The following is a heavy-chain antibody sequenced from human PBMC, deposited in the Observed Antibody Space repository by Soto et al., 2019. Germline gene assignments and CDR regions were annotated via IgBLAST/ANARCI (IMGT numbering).Heavy chain of an antibody. J-gene: IGHJ6*02. V-gene: IGHV3-53*02. CDR3: AREAFTVSGGTSPVRGGGIDV. CDR2: IYRDGKT. Sequence: EGQLVETEGGLIQPGGSLRLSCAASDFTVGTNYMSWVRRAPGRGLEWVSIIYRDGKTYYADSVRGRFIISRDDSKNTLDLQMNSLRVEDTAIYYCAREAFTVSGGTSPVRGGGIDVWGQGTTVTVSS. D-gene: IGHD2-15*01. CDR1: DFTVGTNY.